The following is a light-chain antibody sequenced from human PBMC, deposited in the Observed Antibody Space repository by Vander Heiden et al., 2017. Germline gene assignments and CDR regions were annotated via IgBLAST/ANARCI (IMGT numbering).Light chain of an antibody. CDR1: SSNIGGNT. Sequence: QSVLTHPPSASGTPAQRVTISCSGSSSNIGGNTVNWYQHLPGTAPKLLIYSNNQRPSGVPDRFSASKSGTSASLAISGLQSEDEADYYCATWDDSLNVYVFGIGTKVTVL. J-gene: IGLJ1*01. CDR2: SNN. V-gene: IGLV1-44*01. CDR3: ATWDDSLNVYV.